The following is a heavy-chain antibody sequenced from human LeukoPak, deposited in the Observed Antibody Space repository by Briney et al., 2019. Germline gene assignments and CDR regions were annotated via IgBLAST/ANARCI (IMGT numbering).Heavy chain of an antibody. V-gene: IGHV4-59*08. CDR3: ARHTEGVGLDY. CDR1: GVSMRNDY. Sequence: SETLSLTCTVSGVSMRNDYWDWLRQPPGKGLEWIGHINDSGNTNYNSSLKSRATISVDTSKNQFSLKLSSVTAADTAVYYCARHTEGVGLDYWGQGTLVTVSS. D-gene: IGHD1-26*01. CDR2: INDSGNT. J-gene: IGHJ4*02.